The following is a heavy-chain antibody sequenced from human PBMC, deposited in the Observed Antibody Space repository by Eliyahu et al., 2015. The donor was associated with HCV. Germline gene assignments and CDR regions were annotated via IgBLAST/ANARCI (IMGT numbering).Heavy chain of an antibody. CDR2: ISYDGTNK. J-gene: IGHJ4*02. V-gene: IGHV3-30*04. CDR1: GFXFSSXA. CDR3: ARGTSDFEY. Sequence: QVQLVESGGDVVQPGRXLXLPCAAXGFXFSSXAMHWVRQAPGKGLEWVTVISYDGTNKYYADSVKGRFTISRDNSKNTLYLQMNSLRADDTAVYYCARGTSDFEYWGQGTLVTVSS.